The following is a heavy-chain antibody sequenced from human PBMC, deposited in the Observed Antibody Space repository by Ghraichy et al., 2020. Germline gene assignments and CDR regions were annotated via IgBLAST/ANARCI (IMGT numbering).Heavy chain of an antibody. V-gene: IGHV2-70*11. CDR1: GFSLSTSGMC. Sequence: SGPTLVKPTQTLTLTCTFSGFSLSTSGMCVSWIRQPPGKALEWLARIDWDDDKYYSTSLKTRLTISKDTSKNQVVLTMTNMDPVDTATYYCARMRGRAVAGSGRDYFDYWGQGTLVTVSS. D-gene: IGHD6-19*01. CDR2: IDWDDDK. CDR3: ARMRGRAVAGSGRDYFDY. J-gene: IGHJ4*02.